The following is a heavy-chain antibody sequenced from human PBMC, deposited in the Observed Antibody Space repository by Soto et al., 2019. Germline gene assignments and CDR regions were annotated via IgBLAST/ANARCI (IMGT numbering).Heavy chain of an antibody. CDR3: AKRSGSGTSPYFEY. J-gene: IGHJ4*02. D-gene: IGHD3-10*01. Sequence: EVQLLESGGGLVQPGGSLRLSCAASGFTFNTYAMNWVRQAPGKGLEWVSTIGGSGGSTYYADSVKGRFTISRDNSKNTLYLQLKSLRAEDTAVYYCAKRSGSGTSPYFEYWGQGTLVTVSS. CDR1: GFTFNTYA. CDR2: IGGSGGST. V-gene: IGHV3-23*01.